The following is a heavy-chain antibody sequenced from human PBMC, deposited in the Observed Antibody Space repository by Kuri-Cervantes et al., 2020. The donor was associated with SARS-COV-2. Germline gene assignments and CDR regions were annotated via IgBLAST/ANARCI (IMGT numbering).Heavy chain of an antibody. CDR1: GFSLSTSGVG. CDR3: AHRTSGTFLKGMYDY. CDR2: IYWDDDK. V-gene: IGHV2-5*02. Sequence: SGPTLVKPTQTLTLTCTFSGFSLSTSGVGVGWIRQPPGKALEWLALIYWDDDKRYSPSLKSRLTITKDTSKNQVLLTMTNMDPVDTATYYCAHRTSGTFLKGMYDYWGQGTLVTVSS. D-gene: IGHD1-26*01. J-gene: IGHJ4*02.